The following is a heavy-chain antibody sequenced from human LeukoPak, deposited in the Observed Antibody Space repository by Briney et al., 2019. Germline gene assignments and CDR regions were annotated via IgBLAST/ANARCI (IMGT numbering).Heavy chain of an antibody. D-gene: IGHD3-10*01. CDR3: AKEPWGYGSGSYYQNY. Sequence: GRSLRLSCAASGFTFSRYSMNWVRQAPGKGLEWVSDISGSGGSTYYADSVKGRFTISRDNSKTTLYLQMNSLRAEDRAVYYCAKEPWGYGSGSYYQNYWGQGTLVTVSS. CDR1: GFTFSRYS. CDR2: ISGSGGST. J-gene: IGHJ4*02. V-gene: IGHV3-23*01.